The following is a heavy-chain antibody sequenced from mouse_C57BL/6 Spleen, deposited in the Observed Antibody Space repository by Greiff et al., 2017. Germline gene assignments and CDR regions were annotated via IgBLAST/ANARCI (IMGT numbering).Heavy chain of an antibody. D-gene: IGHD1-1*01. Sequence: QVQLQQSGPGLVQPSQSLSITCTVSGFSLTSYGVHWVRQSPGKGLEWLGVIWSGGSTDYNAAFISRLSISKDTSKSQVFFEMNSLQADDTAIYYCARNGNPIGYGSSYEDYYAMDYWGQGTSVTVSS. J-gene: IGHJ4*01. V-gene: IGHV2-2*01. CDR3: ARNGNPIGYGSSYEDYYAMDY. CDR1: GFSLTSYG. CDR2: IWSGGST.